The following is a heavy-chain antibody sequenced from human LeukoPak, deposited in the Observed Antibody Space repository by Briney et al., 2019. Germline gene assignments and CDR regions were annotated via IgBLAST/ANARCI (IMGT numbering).Heavy chain of an antibody. CDR2: IYSGGST. D-gene: IGHD1-26*01. J-gene: IGHJ4*02. Sequence: GGSLRLSCAASGFTVSSNYMSWVRQAPGKGLEWVLVIYSGGSTYYADSVKGRFTISRDNSKNTLYLQMNSLRAEDTAVYYCARVKSGSYSYFDYWGQGTLVTVSS. CDR3: ARVKSGSYSYFDY. V-gene: IGHV3-66*01. CDR1: GFTVSSNY.